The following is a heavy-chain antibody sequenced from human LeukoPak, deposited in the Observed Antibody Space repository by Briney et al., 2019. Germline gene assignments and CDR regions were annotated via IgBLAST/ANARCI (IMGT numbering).Heavy chain of an antibody. CDR3: AKGYSSSWYPPGFDY. V-gene: IGHV3-9*01. D-gene: IGHD6-13*01. J-gene: IGHJ4*02. CDR1: GFTFDDYA. Sequence: GRSLRLSCAASGFTFDDYAMHWVRQAPGKGLEWVSGVSWNSGSIGYADSVKGRFTISRDNAMNSLYLQMNSLRAEDTALYYCAKGYSSSWYPPGFDYWGQGTLVTVSS. CDR2: VSWNSGSI.